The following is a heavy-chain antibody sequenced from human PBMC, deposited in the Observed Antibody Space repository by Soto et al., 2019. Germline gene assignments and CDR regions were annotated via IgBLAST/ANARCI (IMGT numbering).Heavy chain of an antibody. J-gene: IGHJ6*02. CDR3: AKEGVFWAAYYYGMDV. Sequence: PEVSMRPSSPPSGFTFSTYCRHRVRQAPGKGLEWVAVISYDGSNKYYADSVKGRFTISRDNSKNTLYLQMNSLRAEDTAVYYCAKEGVFWAAYYYGMDVWGQGT. D-gene: IGHD2-15*01. CDR2: ISYDGSNK. CDR1: GFTFSTYC. V-gene: IGHV3-30*18.